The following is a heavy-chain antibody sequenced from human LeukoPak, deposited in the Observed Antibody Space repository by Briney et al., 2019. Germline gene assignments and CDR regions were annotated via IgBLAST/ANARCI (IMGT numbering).Heavy chain of an antibody. J-gene: IGHJ5*02. CDR3: ARLLGTHINYFDP. V-gene: IGHV4-59*05. CDR1: GGSISSYY. Sequence: SETLSLTCTVSGGSISSYYWSWIRQPPGKGLEWIGSIYYSGSTYYNPSLKSRVTISVDTSKNQFSLKLSSVTAADTAVYYCARLLGTHINYFDPWGQGTLVTVSS. D-gene: IGHD2-21*01. CDR2: IYYSGST.